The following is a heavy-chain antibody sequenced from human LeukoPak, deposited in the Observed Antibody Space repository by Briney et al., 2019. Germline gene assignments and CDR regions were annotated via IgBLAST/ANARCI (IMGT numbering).Heavy chain of an antibody. CDR1: GGSISSGGYY. CDR2: IYYSGST. V-gene: IGHV4-31*03. Sequence: PSETLSLTCTVSGGSISSGGYYWSWIRQHPGKGLEWIGYIYYSGSTSYNPSLKSRVSISVDTSKNQFSLRLNSVTAADTAVYYCASDYGSGSYRFDFWGQGTLVTVSS. D-gene: IGHD3-10*01. J-gene: IGHJ4*02. CDR3: ASDYGSGSYRFDF.